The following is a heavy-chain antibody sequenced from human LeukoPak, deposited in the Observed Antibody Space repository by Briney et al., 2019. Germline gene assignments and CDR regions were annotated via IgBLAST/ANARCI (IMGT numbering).Heavy chain of an antibody. CDR2: IRKDGTNT. J-gene: IGHJ4*02. D-gene: IGHD3-9*01. CDR3: ARPGARYLDWLLTG. V-gene: IGHV3-30*02. Sequence: GGSLRLSCAVSGFPFSMYAMHWVRQAPGKGLEWVAFIRKDGTNTYYGDSVKGRFTISKDNSKNTLYLQMNSLRAEDTAVYYCARPGARYLDWLLTGWGQGTLVTVSS. CDR1: GFPFSMYA.